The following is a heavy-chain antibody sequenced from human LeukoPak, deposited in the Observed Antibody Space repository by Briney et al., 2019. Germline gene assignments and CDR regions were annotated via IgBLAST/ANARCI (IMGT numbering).Heavy chain of an antibody. CDR1: GFTFSSYW. Sequence: GGSLRLSCAASGFTFSSYWMHWVRQAPGEGLVWVSRINSDGSSITYADSVKGRFTMSRDNAKDTLYLQMNSLRAEDTAAYYCGRDGTGTTPLDYWGQGTLVTVSS. V-gene: IGHV3-74*03. D-gene: IGHD1-1*01. CDR2: INSDGSSI. J-gene: IGHJ4*02. CDR3: GRDGTGTTPLDY.